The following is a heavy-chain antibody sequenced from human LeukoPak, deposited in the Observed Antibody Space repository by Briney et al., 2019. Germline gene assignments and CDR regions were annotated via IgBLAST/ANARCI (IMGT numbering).Heavy chain of an antibody. V-gene: IGHV4-59*12. CDR2: IYYSGST. J-gene: IGHJ4*02. D-gene: IGHD4-17*01. Sequence: SETLSLTCTVSGGSISSYYWSWIRQPPGKGLEWIGYIYYSGSTNYNPSLKSRVTISVDTSKNQFSLKLSSVTAADTAVYYCAARLTVTTTDYYFDYWGQGTLVTVSS. CDR1: GGSISSYY. CDR3: AARLTVTTTDYYFDY.